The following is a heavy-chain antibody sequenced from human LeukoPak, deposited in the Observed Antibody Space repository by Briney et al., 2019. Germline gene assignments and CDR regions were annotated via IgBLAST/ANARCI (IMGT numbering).Heavy chain of an antibody. CDR3: ARAGGGPKNKDYFDY. CDR2: IIPILGIA. CDR1: GGTFSTYA. Sequence: GASVKVSCKASGGTFSTYAISWVRQAPGQGLEWMGRIIPILGIANYAQKFQGRVTITADKSTSTAYMELSSLRSEDTAVYYCARAGGGPKNKDYFDYWGQGTLVTVSS. J-gene: IGHJ4*02. V-gene: IGHV1-69*04. D-gene: IGHD3-16*01.